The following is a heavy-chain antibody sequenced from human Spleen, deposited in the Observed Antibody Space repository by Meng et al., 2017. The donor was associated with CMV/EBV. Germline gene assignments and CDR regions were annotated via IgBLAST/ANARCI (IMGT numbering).Heavy chain of an antibody. Sequence: GGSLRLSCAASGFIVSRNYMSWVRQAPGKGLEWVSVIYSGASTHYADSVKGRFTISRDNAKNSLYLQMNSLRAEDTAVYYCARVGRGAFDIWGQGTMVTVSS. CDR2: IYSGAST. CDR3: ARVGRGAFDI. CDR1: GFIVSRNY. V-gene: IGHV3-66*01. D-gene: IGHD3-10*01. J-gene: IGHJ3*02.